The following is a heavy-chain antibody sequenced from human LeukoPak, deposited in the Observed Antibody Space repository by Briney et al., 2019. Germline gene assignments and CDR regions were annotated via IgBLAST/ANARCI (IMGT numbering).Heavy chain of an antibody. CDR3: ARGRRMIPATYYYYMDV. CDR1: GGSISSYY. J-gene: IGHJ6*03. D-gene: IGHD6-25*01. CDR2: IYTSGST. V-gene: IGHV4-4*07. Sequence: SETLCLTCTVSGGSISSYYWSWIRQPAGKGLEWIGRIYTSGSTNYNPSLKSRVTISVDKSKNQFSLKLSSVTAADTAVYYCARGRRMIPATYYYYMDVWGKGTTVTVSS.